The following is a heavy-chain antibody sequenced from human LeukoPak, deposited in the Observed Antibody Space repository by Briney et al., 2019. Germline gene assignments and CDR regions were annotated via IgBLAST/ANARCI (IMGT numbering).Heavy chain of an antibody. Sequence: GGSLRLSCAASGFTFSSYAMHWVRQAPGKGLEWVAVISYDGSNKYYADSVKGRFTISRDNSKNTLYLQMNSLRAEDTAVYYCASREGYCSSTSCFNWFDPWGQGTLVTVSS. D-gene: IGHD2-2*01. V-gene: IGHV3-30*01. CDR3: ASREGYCSSTSCFNWFDP. CDR2: ISYDGSNK. CDR1: GFTFSSYA. J-gene: IGHJ5*02.